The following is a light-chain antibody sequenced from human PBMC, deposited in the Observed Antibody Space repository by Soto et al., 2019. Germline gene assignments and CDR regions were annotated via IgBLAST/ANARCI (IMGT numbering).Light chain of an antibody. CDR2: AAS. CDR3: QQSYSTPRT. CDR1: QSISSY. V-gene: IGKV1-39*01. Sequence: DIHMTHSPSSLSASVGDRVTITSRASQSISSYLNWYQQKPAKAPKLLIYAASSLQSGVPSRFSGSGSGTDFTLTISSLQPEDFATYYCQQSYSTPRTFGQGTKVDIK. J-gene: IGKJ1*01.